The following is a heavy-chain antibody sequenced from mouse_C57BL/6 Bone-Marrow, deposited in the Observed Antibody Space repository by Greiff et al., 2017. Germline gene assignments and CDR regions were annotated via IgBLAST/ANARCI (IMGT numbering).Heavy chain of an antibody. CDR3: ARHYSNYWYFDV. CDR1: GYTFTDYY. CDR2: INPYNGGT. J-gene: IGHJ1*03. Sequence: VQLKQSGPVLVKPGASVKMSCKASGYTFTDYYMNWVKQSHGKSLEWIGVINPYNGGTSYNQKFKGKATLTVDKSSSTAYMELNSLTSEDSAVYYCARHYSNYWYFDVWGTGTTVTVSS. V-gene: IGHV1-19*01. D-gene: IGHD2-5*01.